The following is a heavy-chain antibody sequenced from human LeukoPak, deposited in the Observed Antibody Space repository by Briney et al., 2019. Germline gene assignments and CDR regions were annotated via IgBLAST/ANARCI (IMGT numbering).Heavy chain of an antibody. CDR1: GGSFSSGSYY. J-gene: IGHJ6*02. CDR2: IYYSGST. D-gene: IGHD3-22*01. CDR3: ARVDYYDSSYGMDV. Sequence: PSETLSLTCTVSGGSFSSGSYYWSWIRQHPGKGLEWIGYIYYSGSTYYNPSLKSRVTISVDTSKNQFSLKLSSVTAADTAVYYCARVDYYDSSYGMDVWGQGTTVTVSS. V-gene: IGHV4-31*03.